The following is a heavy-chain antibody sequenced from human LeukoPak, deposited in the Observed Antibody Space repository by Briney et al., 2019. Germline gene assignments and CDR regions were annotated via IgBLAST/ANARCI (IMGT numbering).Heavy chain of an antibody. D-gene: IGHD4-17*01. CDR3: ASSTYGDYVYYMDV. CDR1: GGSISSSSYY. Sequence: PSETLSLTCTVSGGSISSSSYYWGWTRQPPGKGLEWIGSIYYSGSTYYNPSLKSRVTISVDTSKNQFSLKLSSVTAADTAVYYCASSTYGDYVYYMDVWGKGTTVTVSS. CDR2: IYYSGST. J-gene: IGHJ6*03. V-gene: IGHV4-39*07.